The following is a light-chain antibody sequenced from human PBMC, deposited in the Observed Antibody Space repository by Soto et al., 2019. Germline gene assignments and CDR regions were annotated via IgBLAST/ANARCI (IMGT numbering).Light chain of an antibody. CDR1: QSVSSN. J-gene: IGKJ5*01. CDR3: QQHNKWPLT. V-gene: IGKV3-15*01. Sequence: IVMTQSPATLSVSPGERATLSCRASQSVSSNLAWYQQKPGQAPRLLIYGASTRATGLPARFSGSGSGTEFTLTISSLQSEDFAVYYCQQHNKWPLTFGQGTRLEIK. CDR2: GAS.